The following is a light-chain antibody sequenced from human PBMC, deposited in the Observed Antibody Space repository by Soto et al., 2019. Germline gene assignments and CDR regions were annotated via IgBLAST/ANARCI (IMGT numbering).Light chain of an antibody. V-gene: IGKV3-20*01. CDR1: QSVSSSY. Sequence: VVLTQSTGSLSLSPGERATLSCRASQSVSSSYLAWYKQKPGQAPRLLIYGASSRATGIPDRFSGSGSGKDFTLTISRLEPEEFAVYYCQQYGETFGQGTQVDI. CDR3: QQYGET. CDR2: GAS. J-gene: IGKJ1*01.